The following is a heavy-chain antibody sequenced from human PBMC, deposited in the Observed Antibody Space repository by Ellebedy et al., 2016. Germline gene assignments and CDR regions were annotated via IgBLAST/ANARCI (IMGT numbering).Heavy chain of an antibody. CDR1: GFTFRNFF. Sequence: GGSLRLSXVASGFTFRNFFMSWVRQAPGGGLEWVSTISAGGDITVSADSVKGRFTISRDNSRNTLYLQMNSLRAEDTAVYYCYYGHYSGSWGQGTLVTVSS. D-gene: IGHD4-17*01. CDR2: ISAGGDIT. V-gene: IGHV3-23*01. CDR3: YYGHYSGS. J-gene: IGHJ4*02.